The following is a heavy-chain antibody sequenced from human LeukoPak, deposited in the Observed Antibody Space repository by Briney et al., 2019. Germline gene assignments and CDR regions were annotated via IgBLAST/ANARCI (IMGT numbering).Heavy chain of an antibody. D-gene: IGHD3-22*01. Sequence: GGSLRLSCAASGFTFSSYGMHWVRQAPGKGLEWVAVISYDGSNKYYADSVKGRFTISRDNSKNTLYLQMNSLRAEDTAVYYCAKDMDGYYYDSSGYYPVGLDYWGQATLVTVSS. V-gene: IGHV3-30*18. J-gene: IGHJ4*02. CDR1: GFTFSSYG. CDR3: AKDMDGYYYDSSGYYPVGLDY. CDR2: ISYDGSNK.